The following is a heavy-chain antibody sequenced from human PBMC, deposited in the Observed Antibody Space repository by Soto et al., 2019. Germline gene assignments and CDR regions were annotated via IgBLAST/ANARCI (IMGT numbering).Heavy chain of an antibody. CDR3: ARARRALDV. Sequence: SETLSLTCAVYGGSFSGYYWSWIRQPPGKGLEWIGEINHSGSTNYNPSLKSRVTISVDTSKNQFSLKLSSVTAADTAVYYCARARRALDVWGQGTTVTVSS. J-gene: IGHJ6*02. CDR1: GGSFSGYY. V-gene: IGHV4-34*01. CDR2: INHSGST.